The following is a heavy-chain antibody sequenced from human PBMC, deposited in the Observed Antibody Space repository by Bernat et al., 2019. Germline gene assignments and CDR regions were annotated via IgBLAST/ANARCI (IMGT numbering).Heavy chain of an antibody. D-gene: IGHD6-13*01. J-gene: IGHJ4*02. CDR2: IKSKTDGGTT. Sequence: EVQLVESGGGLVKPGGSLRLSCAASGFTFSNAWMSWVRQAPGKGLEWVGRIKSKTDGGTTDYAAPVKGRFTISRDDSKNTLYLQMNSLKTEDTAVYYCTTAFENHTGYSSSWGISYFDYWGQGTLVTVSS. CDR1: GFTFSNAW. V-gene: IGHV3-15*01. CDR3: TTAFENHTGYSSSWGISYFDY.